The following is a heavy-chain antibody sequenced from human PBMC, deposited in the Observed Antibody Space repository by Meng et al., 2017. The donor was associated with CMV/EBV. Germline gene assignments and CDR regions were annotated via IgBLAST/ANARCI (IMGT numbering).Heavy chain of an antibody. CDR1: GGTFSSYT. CDR2: IIPILGIA. Sequence: SVKVSCKASGGTFSSYTISWVRQAPGQGLEWMGRIIPILGIANYAQKFQGRVTITADKSTSTAYMELSNLRSEDTAVYYCASFEYSSSGADYWGQGTPVTVSS. J-gene: IGHJ4*02. CDR3: ASFEYSSSGADY. D-gene: IGHD6-6*01. V-gene: IGHV1-69*02.